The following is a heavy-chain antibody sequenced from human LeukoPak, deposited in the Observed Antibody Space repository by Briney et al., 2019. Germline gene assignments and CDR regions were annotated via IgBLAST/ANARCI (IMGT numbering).Heavy chain of an antibody. CDR1: GGSFSGYY. CDR2: INHSGST. V-gene: IGHV4-34*01. Sequence: SETLSLTCAVYGGSFSGYYWSWIRQPPGKGLEWIGEINHSGSTNYNPSLKSRVTISVDTSKNQSSLKLSSVTAADTAVYYCASIPAVSSGYPFDYWGQGTLVTVSS. D-gene: IGHD3-22*01. CDR3: ASIPAVSSGYPFDY. J-gene: IGHJ4*02.